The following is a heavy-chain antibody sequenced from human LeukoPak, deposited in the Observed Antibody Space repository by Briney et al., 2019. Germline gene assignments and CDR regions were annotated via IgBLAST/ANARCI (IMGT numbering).Heavy chain of an antibody. Sequence: GGSLRLSCAASGFTFSSYTMSWVRQAPGKGLEWVSTITTSVGNTYYADSVKGRFTVSRDNSKNTLFLQMNSLRAEDTAVYYCAKDGGLWVSAHWGDSWGRGTLVTVSS. V-gene: IGHV3-23*01. CDR1: GFTFSSYT. D-gene: IGHD7-27*01. CDR3: AKDGGLWVSAHWGDS. CDR2: ITTSVGNT. J-gene: IGHJ4*02.